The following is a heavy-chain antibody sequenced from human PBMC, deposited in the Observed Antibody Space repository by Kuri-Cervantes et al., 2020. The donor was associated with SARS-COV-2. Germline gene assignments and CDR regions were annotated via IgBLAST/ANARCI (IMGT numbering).Heavy chain of an antibody. Sequence: SVKVSCKASGGTFSSDAISWVRQAPGQGLEWMGGIIPIFGTANYAQKFQGRVTITADKSTSTAYMELSSLRSEDTAVYYCARLSGLSTVTTSRPYWGQGTLVTVSS. D-gene: IGHD4-17*01. CDR3: ARLSGLSTVTTSRPY. CDR2: IIPIFGTA. CDR1: GGTFSSDA. V-gene: IGHV1-69*06. J-gene: IGHJ4*02.